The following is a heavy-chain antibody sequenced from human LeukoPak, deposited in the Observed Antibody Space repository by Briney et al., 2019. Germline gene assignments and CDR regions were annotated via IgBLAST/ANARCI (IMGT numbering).Heavy chain of an antibody. Sequence: SETLSLTCAVYGGSFSGYYWSWIRQPPGKGLEWIGEINHSGSTNYNPSLKSRVTISVDTSKNQFSLKLSSVTAADTAVYYCARVARDSLDYWGQGTLVTVSS. CDR2: INHSGST. CDR3: ARVARDSLDY. D-gene: IGHD1-26*01. CDR1: GGSFSGYY. J-gene: IGHJ4*02. V-gene: IGHV4-34*01.